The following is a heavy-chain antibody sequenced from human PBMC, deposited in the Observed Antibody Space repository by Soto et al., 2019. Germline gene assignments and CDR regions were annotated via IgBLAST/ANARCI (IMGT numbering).Heavy chain of an antibody. CDR2: IYYRGNT. V-gene: IGHV4-38-2*02. J-gene: IGHJ1*01. CDR3: ARGGSSSWLRIFHQ. CDR1: GYSISSGFY. Sequence: SETLSLTCSVSGYSISSGFYWDWIRQPPGKGLEWIGSIYYRGNTYYNPSHNGRITISLDTSKNQYSLKLTSVTAADTAVYFCARGGSSSWLRIFHQWGQGTLVTVSS. D-gene: IGHD6-13*01.